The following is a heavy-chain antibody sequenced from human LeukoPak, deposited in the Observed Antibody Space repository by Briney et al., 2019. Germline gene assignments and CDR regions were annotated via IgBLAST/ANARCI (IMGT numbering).Heavy chain of an antibody. J-gene: IGHJ3*02. D-gene: IGHD1-26*01. CDR2: IYTSGST. Sequence: SETLSLTCTVSGGSISSYYGSWIRQPAGKGLEWIGRIYTSGSTNYNPSLKSRVTMSVDTSKNHFSLKLSSVTAADTAVYYCARDTMGAKSSAFDIWGQGTMVTVSS. CDR1: GGSISSYY. CDR3: ARDTMGAKSSAFDI. V-gene: IGHV4-4*07.